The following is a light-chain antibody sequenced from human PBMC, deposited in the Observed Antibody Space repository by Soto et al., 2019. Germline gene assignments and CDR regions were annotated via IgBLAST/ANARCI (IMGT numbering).Light chain of an antibody. CDR2: WAS. CDR3: QQYYSTPRT. V-gene: IGKV4-1*01. Sequence: DIVMTQSPDSLAVSLGERPTINCKSSQSVLYSSNNKNYLAWYQQKPGQPPKLLIYWASTRESGVPDRFSGSGSVTDFTLTISSLQAEDVAVYYCQQYYSTPRTFGQGTKVEIK. J-gene: IGKJ1*01. CDR1: QSVLYSSNNKNY.